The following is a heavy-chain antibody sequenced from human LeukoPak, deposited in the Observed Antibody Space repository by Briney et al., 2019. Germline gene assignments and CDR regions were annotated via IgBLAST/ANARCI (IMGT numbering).Heavy chain of an antibody. V-gene: IGHV3-21*01. Sequence: SGGSLRLSCAASGFTFSSYSMNWVRQAPGKGLEWVSSISSSSSYIYYADSVKGRFTISRDNAKNSLYLQMNSLRAEDTAVYYCARGYEYSYGVDYWGQGTLATVSS. J-gene: IGHJ4*02. CDR1: GFTFSSYS. CDR3: ARGYEYSYGVDY. CDR2: ISSSSSYI. D-gene: IGHD5-18*01.